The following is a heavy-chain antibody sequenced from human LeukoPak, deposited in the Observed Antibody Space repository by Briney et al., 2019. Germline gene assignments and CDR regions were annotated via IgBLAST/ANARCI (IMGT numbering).Heavy chain of an antibody. Sequence: LRLSCAASGGSSNYMTWVRQAPGKGLEWVSVIYNGGTTYYADSVKGRFTISRDNSKSTLFVYLQMTSLRTDDTALYYCAGGGEAARSLAYWGQGALVTVSS. CDR3: AGGGEAARSLAY. V-gene: IGHV3-66*02. CDR1: GGSSNY. CDR2: IYNGGTT. D-gene: IGHD6-6*01. J-gene: IGHJ4*02.